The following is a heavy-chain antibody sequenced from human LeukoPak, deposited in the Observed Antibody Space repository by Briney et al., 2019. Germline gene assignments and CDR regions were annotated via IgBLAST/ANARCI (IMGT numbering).Heavy chain of an antibody. CDR2: IYYSGST. CDR3: ARGLGSGYPYYFDY. CDR1: GGSISSGGYY. V-gene: IGHV4-31*03. J-gene: IGHJ4*02. Sequence: SETLSLTCTVSGGSISSGGYYWSWIRQHSGKGLEWIGYIYYSGSTYYNPSLKSRVTISVDTSKNQFSLKLSSVTAADTAVYYCARGLGSGYPYYFDYWGQGTLVTVSS. D-gene: IGHD3-22*01.